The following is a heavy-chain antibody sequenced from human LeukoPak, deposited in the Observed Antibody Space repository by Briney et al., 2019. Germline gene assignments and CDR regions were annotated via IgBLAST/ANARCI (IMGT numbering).Heavy chain of an antibody. CDR2: IYTSGST. CDR3: ARGVDTAPTHNWFDP. Sequence: NPSETLSLTCTVSGGSISSGSYYWSWIRQPAGKGLEWIGRIYTSGSTNYNPSLKSRVTISVDTSKNQFSLKLSSVTAADTAVYYCARGVDTAPTHNWFDPWGQGTLVTVSS. J-gene: IGHJ5*02. CDR1: GGSISSGSYY. D-gene: IGHD5-18*01. V-gene: IGHV4-61*02.